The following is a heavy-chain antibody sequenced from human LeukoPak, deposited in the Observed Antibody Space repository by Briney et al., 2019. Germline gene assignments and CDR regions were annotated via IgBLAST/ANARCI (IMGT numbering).Heavy chain of an antibody. CDR2: INPNSGGT. D-gene: IGHD1-26*01. CDR1: GYTFTGYY. J-gene: IGHJ4*02. V-gene: IGHV1-2*02. CDR3: ARAEGGTSTTFDY. Sequence: GASVKVSCKASGYTFTGYYMHWVRQAPGQGLEWMGWINPNSGGTNYAQKFQGRVTMTRDTSISTAYMELSRLRSDDTAVYYCARAEGGTSTTFDYWGQGTLVTVSS.